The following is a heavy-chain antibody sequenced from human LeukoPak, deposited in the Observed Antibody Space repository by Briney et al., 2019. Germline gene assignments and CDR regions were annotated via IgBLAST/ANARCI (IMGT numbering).Heavy chain of an antibody. CDR3: AKKDQYYYDSNHFDY. Sequence: PGGTLRLSCAASGFTFSSYGMSWVRQAPGKGLEWVSAISGSGGSTYYADSVKGRFTISRDNSKNTLYLQMNSLRAEDTAVYYCAKKDQYYYDSNHFDYWGQGTLVTVSS. CDR2: ISGSGGST. D-gene: IGHD3-22*01. J-gene: IGHJ4*02. V-gene: IGHV3-23*01. CDR1: GFTFSSYG.